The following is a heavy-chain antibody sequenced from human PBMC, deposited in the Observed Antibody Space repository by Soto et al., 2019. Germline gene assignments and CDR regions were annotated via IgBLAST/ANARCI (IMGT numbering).Heavy chain of an antibody. CDR3: ARGGYCIGGSCHSNLRPWYFDL. Sequence: GGSLRLSCTASGFTFSNYVMHWVRQAAGKGLEYVSVISSNGGKTHYANSVKGRFMISRDNSKNTLSLEMGSLRAEDMAVYYCARGGYCIGGSCHSNLRPWYFDLWGRGTPVTVSS. D-gene: IGHD2-15*01. V-gene: IGHV3-64*01. CDR1: GFTFSNYV. J-gene: IGHJ2*01. CDR2: ISSNGGKT.